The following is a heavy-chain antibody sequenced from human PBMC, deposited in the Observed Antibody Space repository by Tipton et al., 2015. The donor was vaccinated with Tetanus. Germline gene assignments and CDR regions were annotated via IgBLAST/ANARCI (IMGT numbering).Heavy chain of an antibody. CDR3: AKLFRVRARGITMVVVVPPGYFDY. CDR1: GASISNSSSY. CDR2: IYFSGST. V-gene: IGHV4-39*01. Sequence: TLSLTCTVSGASISNSSSYWGWIRQSPGKGLEWIGNIYFSGSTYYNPSLKSRVTISVDTSKNQFSLRLNSVIAADTAVYYCAKLFRVRARGITMVVVVPPGYFDYWGQGTLVTVSS. D-gene: IGHD3-22*01. J-gene: IGHJ4*02.